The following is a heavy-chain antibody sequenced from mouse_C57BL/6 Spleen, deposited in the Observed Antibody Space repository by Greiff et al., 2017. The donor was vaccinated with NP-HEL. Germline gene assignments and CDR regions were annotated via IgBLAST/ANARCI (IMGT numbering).Heavy chain of an antibody. CDR3: AVNWDGRYYFDY. J-gene: IGHJ2*01. CDR1: GYAFSSSW. V-gene: IGHV1-82*01. Sequence: QVQLQQSGPELVKPGASVKISCKASGYAFSSSWMNWVKQRPGKGLEWIGRIYPGDGDTNYNGKFKGKATLTADKSSSTAYMQLSSLTSEDSAVYFGAVNWDGRYYFDYWGQGTTLTVSS. D-gene: IGHD4-1*01. CDR2: IYPGDGDT.